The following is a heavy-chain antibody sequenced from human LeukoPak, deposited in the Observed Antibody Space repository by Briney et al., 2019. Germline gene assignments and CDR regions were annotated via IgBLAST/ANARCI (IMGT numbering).Heavy chain of an antibody. J-gene: IGHJ4*02. Sequence: GGSLRLSCAASGFTFSSYAMHWVRQAPGKGLEWVAVISYDGSNKYYADSVKGRLTISRDNSKNTLYLQMNSLRAEDTAVYYCARDGGTVAAPWDYWGQGTLVTVSS. V-gene: IGHV3-30*04. CDR1: GFTFSSYA. CDR3: ARDGGTVAAPWDY. CDR2: ISYDGSNK. D-gene: IGHD6-19*01.